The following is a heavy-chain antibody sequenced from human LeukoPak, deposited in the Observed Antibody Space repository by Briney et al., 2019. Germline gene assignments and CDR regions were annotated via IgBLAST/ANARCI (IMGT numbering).Heavy chain of an antibody. Sequence: SETLSLTCTVSGGSISSYYWSWIRQPPGKGPEWIGYIYYSGSTNYNPSLKSRVTISVDTSKNQFSLKLSSVTAADTAVYYCARTWGYAWFDPWGQGTLVTVSS. D-gene: IGHD7-27*01. CDR1: GGSISSYY. CDR2: IYYSGST. J-gene: IGHJ5*02. CDR3: ARTWGYAWFDP. V-gene: IGHV4-59*08.